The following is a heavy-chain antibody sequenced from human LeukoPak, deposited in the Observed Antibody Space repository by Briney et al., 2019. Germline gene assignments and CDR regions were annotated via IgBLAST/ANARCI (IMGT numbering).Heavy chain of an antibody. J-gene: IGHJ5*02. CDR2: IYHSGST. V-gene: IGHV4-39*07. CDR1: GGSISSSSYY. CDR3: ARDSSGSLCWFDP. Sequence: SETLSLTCTVSGGSISSSSYYWGWIRQPPGKGLEWIGSIYHSGSTYYTPSLKSRVTISIDTSKNQFSLKLTSVTAADTAVYYCARDSSGSLCWFDPWGQGTLVTVSS. D-gene: IGHD3-16*02.